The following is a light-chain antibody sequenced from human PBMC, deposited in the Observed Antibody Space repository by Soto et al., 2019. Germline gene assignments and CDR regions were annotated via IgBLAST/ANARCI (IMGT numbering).Light chain of an antibody. J-gene: IGKJ1*01. CDR2: DAT. CDR1: KYIDIS. V-gene: IGKV1-39*01. CDR3: QQIYSSPPT. Sequence: DIQMTQSPPALSASVGDRDTITCRASKYIDISVALYQLQSRKAVQLMIYDATALQRGVPSRFSGRGSVTDFALTISTLQPEDFAFFYCQQIYSSPPTFGQGTKVDIK.